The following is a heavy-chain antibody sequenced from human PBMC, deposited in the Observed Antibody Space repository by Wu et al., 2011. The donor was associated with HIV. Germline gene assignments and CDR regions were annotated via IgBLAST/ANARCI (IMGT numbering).Heavy chain of an antibody. CDR1: GYSFSVYY. V-gene: IGHV1-2*02. Sequence: QVQLVQSGAEVKRPGASVRVSCKASGYSFSVYYIHWVRQAPGQGLRWMGWINPNDGATKYAQKFQGRVTMTRDTSIYTAYMELSRLRSDDTAVYYCSRDPNLGHYWGQGTLVTVSS. CDR3: SRDPNLGHY. CDR2: INPNDGAT. D-gene: IGHD1-26*01. J-gene: IGHJ4*02.